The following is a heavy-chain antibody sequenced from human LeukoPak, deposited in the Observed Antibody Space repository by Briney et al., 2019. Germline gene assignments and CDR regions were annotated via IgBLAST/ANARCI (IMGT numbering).Heavy chain of an antibody. J-gene: IGHJ6*03. CDR1: GYTFTSYD. CDR2: MNPNSGGT. CDR3: ARDTTPGVYYMDV. V-gene: IGHV1-2*02. Sequence: GASVKVSCKASGYTFTSYDINWVRQATGQGLEWMGWMNPNSGGTNYAQKFQGRVTMTRDTSISTAYMELSRLRSDDTAVYYCARDTTPGVYYMDVWGKGTTVTVSS. D-gene: IGHD2-8*01.